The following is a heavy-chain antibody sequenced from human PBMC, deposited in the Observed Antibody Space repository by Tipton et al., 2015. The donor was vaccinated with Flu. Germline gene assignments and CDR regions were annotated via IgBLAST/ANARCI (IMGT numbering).Heavy chain of an antibody. D-gene: IGHD3-3*01. J-gene: IGHJ4*02. CDR2: INHSGST. CDR3: ARDRGYSDFWGGYYTRYFDY. Sequence: LRLSCAVYGGSFSGYYWSWIRQPPGKGLEWIGEINHSGSTNYNPSLKSRVTISVDTSKNQFSLKLSSVTAADTAVYYCARDRGYSDFWGGYYTRYFDYWGQGTLVSVSS. CDR1: GGSFSGYY. V-gene: IGHV4-34*01.